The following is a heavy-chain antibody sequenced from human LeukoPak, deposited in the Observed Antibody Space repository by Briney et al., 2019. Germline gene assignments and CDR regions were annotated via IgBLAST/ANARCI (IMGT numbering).Heavy chain of an antibody. Sequence: SQTLSLTCAVPNYSITSGFFWGWIRQTPGEGLEWIGSVFHSGISHYNPSLRSRATISIDTSANQFSLKLRSVTTADTALYYCARDKDLPPPPAIAAAPRVTWFDTWGLGILVTVSS. J-gene: IGHJ5*02. CDR2: VFHSGIS. CDR1: NYSITSGFF. D-gene: IGHD6-13*01. V-gene: IGHV4-38-2*02. CDR3: ARDKDLPPPPAIAAAPRVTWFDT.